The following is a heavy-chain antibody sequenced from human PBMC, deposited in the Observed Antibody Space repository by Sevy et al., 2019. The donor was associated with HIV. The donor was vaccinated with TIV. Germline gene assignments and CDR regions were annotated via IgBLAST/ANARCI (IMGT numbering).Heavy chain of an antibody. CDR1: GFTFSHYA. D-gene: IGHD3-9*01. Sequence: GGSLRLSCAASGFTFSHYAMHWVRQAPGKGLEWVAVISYDGINKYYAESVRGRFTISRDYSKNTLYLQMNSLRAEDTAVYYYAHPVLRFFDWFEIDYWGQGTLVTVSS. J-gene: IGHJ4*02. CDR2: ISYDGINK. CDR3: AHPVLRFFDWFEIDY. V-gene: IGHV3-30*04.